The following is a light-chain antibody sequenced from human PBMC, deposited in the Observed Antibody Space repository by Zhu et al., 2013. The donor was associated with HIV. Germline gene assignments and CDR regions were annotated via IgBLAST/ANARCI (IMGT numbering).Light chain of an antibody. J-gene: IGKJ2*01. Sequence: EIVLTQSPDTLSLSPGERATLSCRASQSVSNSYLAWYQQKPGQAPRLLLYGSSSRAPGIPDRFRGSGSGTDFTLTISRLEPEDFAVYYCQQYGGSALYTFGQGTKLEIK. V-gene: IGKV3-20*01. CDR3: QQYGGSALYT. CDR1: QSVSNSY. CDR2: GSS.